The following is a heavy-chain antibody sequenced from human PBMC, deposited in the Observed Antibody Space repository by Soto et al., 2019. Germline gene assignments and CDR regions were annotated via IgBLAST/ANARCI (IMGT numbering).Heavy chain of an antibody. J-gene: IGHJ5*02. V-gene: IGHV1-69*04. Sequence: GASVKVSCKASGGTFSSYTISWVRQAPGQGLEWMGRVIPILGIANYAQKFQGRVTITADKSTSTAYMELSSLRSEDTAVYYCARDPDLPVPDPWGPGTLVTVSS. CDR3: ARDPDLPVPDP. CDR2: VIPILGIA. CDR1: GGTFSSYT.